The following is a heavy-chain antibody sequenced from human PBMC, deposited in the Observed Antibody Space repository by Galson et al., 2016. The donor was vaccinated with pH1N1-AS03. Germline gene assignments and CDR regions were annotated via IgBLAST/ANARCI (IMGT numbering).Heavy chain of an antibody. CDR3: ARLGKNGWDLDP. V-gene: IGHV3-7*03. Sequence: SLRLSCAAPGFTFSTYWMTWVRQTPGAGLEWVATINPGARGLYYADSPQGRFSISTDDAKNSPYPQMSSLRVDDTAVYYCARLGKNGWDLDPWGQGTLVSVSS. J-gene: IGHJ5*02. CDR2: INPGARGL. CDR1: GFTFSTYW. D-gene: IGHD6-19*01.